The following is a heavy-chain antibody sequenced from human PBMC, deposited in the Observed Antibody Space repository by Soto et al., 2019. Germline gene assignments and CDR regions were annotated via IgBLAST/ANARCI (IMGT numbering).Heavy chain of an antibody. D-gene: IGHD2-2*01. CDR1: GGTFDAYT. J-gene: IGHJ6*02. Sequence: QVQLVQSGAEGRKPGSSVRVSCKASGGTFDAYTITWVRQAPGQGLEWMGGIIPLFGTANYAQKFQGRVTITADESTTTAHMELSSLRSADTAVYFCARLGTKAMDVWGQGTTVTISS. CDR3: ARLGTKAMDV. CDR2: IIPLFGTA. V-gene: IGHV1-69*01.